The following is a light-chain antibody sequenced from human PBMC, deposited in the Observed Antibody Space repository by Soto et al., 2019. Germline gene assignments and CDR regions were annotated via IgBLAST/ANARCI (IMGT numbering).Light chain of an antibody. CDR2: EVS. V-gene: IGLV2-14*01. CDR3: SSYTSSSIDYV. J-gene: IGLJ1*01. Sequence: QSVLTQPASVSGSPGQSITISCTGTSSDVGGYNYVSWYQQHPGKAPKLMIYEVSNRPSGVSNRFSGSKSGNTASLTISGSQAEDEADYYCSSYTSSSIDYVFGTGTKVTVL. CDR1: SSDVGGYNY.